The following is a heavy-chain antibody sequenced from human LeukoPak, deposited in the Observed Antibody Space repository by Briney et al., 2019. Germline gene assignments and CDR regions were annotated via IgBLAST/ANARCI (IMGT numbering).Heavy chain of an antibody. D-gene: IGHD2-15*01. V-gene: IGHV1-2*02. CDR3: AKDGRARVAPRVPFDY. CDR1: GYTFTAYY. Sequence: ASVKVSCKASGYTFTAYYMHWVRQVPGQGLEWMGWINPNSGGTNYQGRVTMTRDTSISTAYMELSRLRSDDTAVYYCAKDGRARVAPRVPFDYWGQGTLVTVSS. J-gene: IGHJ4*02. CDR2: INPNSGGT.